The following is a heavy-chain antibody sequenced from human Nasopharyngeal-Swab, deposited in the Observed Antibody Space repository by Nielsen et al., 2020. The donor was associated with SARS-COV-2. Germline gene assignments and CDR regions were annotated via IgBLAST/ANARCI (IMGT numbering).Heavy chain of an antibody. D-gene: IGHD4-23*01. V-gene: IGHV4-30-2*01. CDR2: IYHRGST. Sequence: RQAPGKGLEWIGHIYHRGSTYYNPSLKSRVTISLDMSKNQFSLKVTSVTAADTAVYYCARGPSYGGFDFWGQGTLVTVSS. CDR3: ARGPSYGGFDF. J-gene: IGHJ4*02.